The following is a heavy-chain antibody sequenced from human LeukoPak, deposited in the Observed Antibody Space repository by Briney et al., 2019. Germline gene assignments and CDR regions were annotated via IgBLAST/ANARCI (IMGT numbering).Heavy chain of an antibody. J-gene: IGHJ6*03. CDR2: IYPGDSDT. CDR3: ARQGWSSTAYYHIDV. D-gene: IGHD2-2*01. Sequence: GESLKISCKGSGSSFTSYWIAWVRQMPGKGLEWMGIIYPGDSDTRYSPSFEGQVTISADKSITTAYLQWTSVKASDTAMYYCARQGWSSTAYYHIDVWGKGTTVTVSS. CDR1: GSSFTSYW. V-gene: IGHV5-51*01.